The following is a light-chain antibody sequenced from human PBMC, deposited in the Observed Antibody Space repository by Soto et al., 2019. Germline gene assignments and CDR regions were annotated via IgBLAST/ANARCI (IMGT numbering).Light chain of an antibody. CDR2: DAS. CDR3: RQLTSYALIN. J-gene: IGKJ5*01. CDR1: HDITSY. V-gene: IGKV1-33*01. Sequence: IQMTQSPSSLSASVGDRGTITCQASHDITSYLNGYQHKPGKAPKLLIYDASILEAGVPSRFSGSGSGTDFNFTISRLQPEDVATYDCRQLTSYALINFGQGPRLEIK.